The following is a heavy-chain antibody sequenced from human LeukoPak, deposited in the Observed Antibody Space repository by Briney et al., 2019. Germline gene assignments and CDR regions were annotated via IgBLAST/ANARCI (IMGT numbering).Heavy chain of an antibody. D-gene: IGHD3-10*01. CDR1: GFTVNSTY. Sequence: GGSLRLSCAASGFTVNSTYVNWVRQAPGKGLEWVSYISSSSSTIYYADSVKGRFTISRDNAKNSLYLQMNSLRAEDTAVYYCARGSGSYWGQGTLLTVSS. CDR2: ISSSSSTI. CDR3: ARGSGSY. V-gene: IGHV3-48*01. J-gene: IGHJ4*02.